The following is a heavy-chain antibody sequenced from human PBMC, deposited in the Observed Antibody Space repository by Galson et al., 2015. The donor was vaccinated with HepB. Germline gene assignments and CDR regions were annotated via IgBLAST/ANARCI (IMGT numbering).Heavy chain of an antibody. V-gene: IGHV1-18*01. D-gene: IGHD1-26*01. J-gene: IGHJ4*02. CDR2: ISAYNGNT. CDR3: AGPVGATTTTVGDY. Sequence: SVKVSCKASGYTFTSYGISWVRQAPGQGLEWMGWISAYNGNTNYAQKLQGRVTMTTDTSTSTAYMELRSLRSDDTAVYYCAGPVGATTTTVGDYWGQGTLVTVSS. CDR1: GYTFTSYG.